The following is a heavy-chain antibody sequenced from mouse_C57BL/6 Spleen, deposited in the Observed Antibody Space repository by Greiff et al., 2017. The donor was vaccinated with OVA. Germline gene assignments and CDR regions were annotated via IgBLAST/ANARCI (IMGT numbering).Heavy chain of an antibody. CDR3: ARWGTFFDY. CDR2: IDPSDSYT. D-gene: IGHD3-3*01. V-gene: IGHV1-69*01. CDR1: GYTFTSYW. J-gene: IGHJ2*01. Sequence: QVHVKQPGAELVMPGASVKLSCKASGYTFTSYWMHWVKQRPGQGLEWIGEIDPSDSYTNYNQKFKGKSTLTVDKSSSTAYMQLSSLTSEDSAVYYCARWGTFFDYWGQGTTLTVSS.